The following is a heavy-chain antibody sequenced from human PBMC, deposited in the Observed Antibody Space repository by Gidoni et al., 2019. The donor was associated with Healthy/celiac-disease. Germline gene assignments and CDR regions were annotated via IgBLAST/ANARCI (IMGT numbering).Heavy chain of an antibody. Sequence: QITLKESGPTLVKPTQTLTLTCTFSGFSLSTSGVGVGWIRQPPGKALEWLALIYWNDDKRYSPSLKSRLTITKDTSKNQVVLTMTNMDPVDTATYYCAHSPYCGGDCYSFPWYFDLWGRGTLVTVSS. CDR1: GFSLSTSGVG. J-gene: IGHJ2*01. CDR3: AHSPYCGGDCYSFPWYFDL. CDR2: IYWNDDK. D-gene: IGHD2-21*02. V-gene: IGHV2-5*01.